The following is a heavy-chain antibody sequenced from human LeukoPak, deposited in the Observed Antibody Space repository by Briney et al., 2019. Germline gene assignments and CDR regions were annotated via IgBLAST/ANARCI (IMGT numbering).Heavy chain of an antibody. J-gene: IGHJ6*03. CDR3: ARVPTTLRAAGYYYYYMDV. Sequence: SETLSLTCAVSGGFISSGGYSWSWIRQPPGKGLEWIGYIYYSGSTYYNPSLKSRVTISVDTSKNQFSLKLSSVTAADTAVYYCARVPTTLRAAGYYYYYMDVWGKGTTVTVSS. V-gene: IGHV4-30-4*07. D-gene: IGHD4-17*01. CDR1: GGFISSGGYS. CDR2: IYYSGST.